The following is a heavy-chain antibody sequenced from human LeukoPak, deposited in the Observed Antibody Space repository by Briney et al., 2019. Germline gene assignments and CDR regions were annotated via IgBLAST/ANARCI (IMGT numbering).Heavy chain of an antibody. V-gene: IGHV4-4*07. J-gene: IGHJ4*02. CDR3: ARDFLLQSEGLFDY. CDR1: GGSISSYY. Sequence: SETLSLTCTVSGGSISSYYWSWIRQPAGKGLEWIGRFYISGSTNYDPSLKSRVTMSVDTSKNQFSLRLNSVTAADTAVYYCARDFLLQSEGLFDYWGQGTLVTVSS. D-gene: IGHD4-11*01. CDR2: FYISGST.